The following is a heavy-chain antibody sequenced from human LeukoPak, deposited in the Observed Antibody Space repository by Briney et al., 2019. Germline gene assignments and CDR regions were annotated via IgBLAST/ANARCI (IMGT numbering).Heavy chain of an antibody. CDR2: IYYSGST. Sequence: SETLSLTCTVSGYSISSGYYWGWIRQPPGKGLEWIGSIYYSGSTYYNPSLKSRVTISVDTSKNQFSLKLSSVTAADTAVYYCVKSVFGYFDYWGQGTLVTVSS. D-gene: IGHD3-10*01. V-gene: IGHV4-38-2*02. CDR1: GYSISSGYY. CDR3: VKSVFGYFDY. J-gene: IGHJ4*02.